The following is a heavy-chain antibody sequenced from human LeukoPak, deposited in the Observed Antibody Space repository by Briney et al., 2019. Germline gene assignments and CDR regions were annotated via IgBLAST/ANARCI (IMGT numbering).Heavy chain of an antibody. J-gene: IGHJ4*02. V-gene: IGHV5-51*01. CDR3: ARLSSGYYLGGYLDY. D-gene: IGHD3-22*01. Sequence: GESLKISCKGSGYSFTSYWIGWVRQMPGKGLEWMGIIYPGDSDTRYSPSFQGQVTISADKSISTAYQQWSSLKASDTAMYYCARLSSGYYLGGYLDYWGQGTLVTVSS. CDR1: GYSFTSYW. CDR2: IYPGDSDT.